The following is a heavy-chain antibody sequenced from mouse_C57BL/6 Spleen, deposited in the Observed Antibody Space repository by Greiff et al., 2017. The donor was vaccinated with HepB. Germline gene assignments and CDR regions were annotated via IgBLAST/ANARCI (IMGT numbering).Heavy chain of an antibody. CDR2: INPSNGGT. CDR1: GYTFTSYW. J-gene: IGHJ1*03. V-gene: IGHV1-53*01. Sequence: VQLQQSGTELVKPGASVKLSCKASGYTFTSYWMHWVKQRPGQGLEWIGNINPSNGGTNYNEKFKSKATLTVDKSSSTAYMQLSSLTSVDSAVYYCARGASVSRYFDVWGTGTTVTVSS. CDR3: ARGASVSRYFDV. D-gene: IGHD6-1*01.